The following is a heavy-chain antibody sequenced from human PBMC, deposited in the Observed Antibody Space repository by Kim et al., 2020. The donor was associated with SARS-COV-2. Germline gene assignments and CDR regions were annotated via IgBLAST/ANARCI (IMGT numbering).Heavy chain of an antibody. CDR3: VKPMYTNYIHYYGLDV. J-gene: IGHJ6*01. CDR2: IASDGSNT. CDR1: GLTFSAYY. D-gene: IGHD1-1*01. V-gene: IGHV3-74*03. Sequence: GGSLRLSCTTSGLTFSAYYMHWVRLAPGRGLEWVSGIASDGSNTTYIDSVKGRVTISRDNARNTLILHMSSLGAEDTALYFCVKPMYTNYIHYYGLDVWG.